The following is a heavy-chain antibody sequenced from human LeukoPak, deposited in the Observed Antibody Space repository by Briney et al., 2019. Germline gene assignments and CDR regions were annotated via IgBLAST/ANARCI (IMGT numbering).Heavy chain of an antibody. CDR3: ARALYSSGHLDY. D-gene: IGHD6-19*01. CDR1: GGSISSYY. J-gene: IGHJ4*02. Sequence: PSETLSLTCTVSGGSISSYYWSWIRQPPAKGMAWIGYIYYSGSTNYNPSLKSRVTISVDTSKNQFSLKLSSVTAADRAVYYCARALYSSGHLDYWGQGTLVTVSS. V-gene: IGHV4-59*01. CDR2: IYYSGST.